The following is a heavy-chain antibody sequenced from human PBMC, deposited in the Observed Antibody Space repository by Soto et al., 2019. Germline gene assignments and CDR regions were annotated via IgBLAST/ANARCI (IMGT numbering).Heavy chain of an antibody. Sequence: QVQLQESGPGLVKSSETLPLTCTVSGGSVTSGFNYWTWIRQPPGKTLEWIAYIDYSGSANYNPSPRSRVTILIDTSKNQFSLKLSSVTAADTAVYYCARLVQREGGILSNYYYGVDVWGQGTTVTVSS. CDR3: ARLVQREGGILSNYYYGVDV. J-gene: IGHJ6*02. CDR2: IDYSGSA. V-gene: IGHV4-61*01. CDR1: GGSVTSGFNY. D-gene: IGHD2-2*01.